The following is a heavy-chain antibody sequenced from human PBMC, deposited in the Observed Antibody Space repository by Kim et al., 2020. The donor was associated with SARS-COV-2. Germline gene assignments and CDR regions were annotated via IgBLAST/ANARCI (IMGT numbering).Heavy chain of an antibody. J-gene: IGHJ6*02. CDR2: LSGSGGTT. CDR3: ARYCSGGSCLTTYAMDV. Sequence: GGSLRLSCAASGFSFSTYAMSWVRQAPGKGLEWVSTLSGSGGTTYYADSVKGRFTISRDNTKNTLYLQMNSLRAEDTALYYCARYCSGGSCLTTYAMDVWGQGTTVTVSS. D-gene: IGHD2-15*01. CDR1: GFSFSTYA. V-gene: IGHV3-23*01.